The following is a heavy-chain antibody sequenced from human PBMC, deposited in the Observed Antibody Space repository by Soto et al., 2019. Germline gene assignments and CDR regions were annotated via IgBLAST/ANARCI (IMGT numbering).Heavy chain of an antibody. CDR2: IIPIIGTA. CDR1: GGTFSSYA. V-gene: IGHV1-69*01. Sequence: QVQLVQSGAEVKKPGSSVKVSCKASGGTFSSYAISWVRQAPGPGLECMGGIIPIIGTANYVQKFQGRVTITADSYTNTAYMERGRLRSEDTAVYYCASYHGAYQLLNNCCDPWGQGTLVTVS. J-gene: IGHJ5*02. CDR3: ASYHGAYQLLNNCCDP. D-gene: IGHD2-2*01.